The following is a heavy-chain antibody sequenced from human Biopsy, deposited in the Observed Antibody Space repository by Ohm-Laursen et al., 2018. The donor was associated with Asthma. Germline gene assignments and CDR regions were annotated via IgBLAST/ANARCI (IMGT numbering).Heavy chain of an antibody. CDR1: GFTFDDYG. D-gene: IGHD2-21*01. CDR2: ISWDSGSI. J-gene: IGHJ4*02. CDR3: AKATLGDIGKDY. V-gene: IGHV3-9*01. Sequence: SLRLSCSASGFTFDDYGMHWVRQAPGKGLEWVSGISWDSGSIGYADSVKGRFTISRDNAKNSLYLQMNSLRVEDTALYYCAKATLGDIGKDYWGQGTLVTVSS.